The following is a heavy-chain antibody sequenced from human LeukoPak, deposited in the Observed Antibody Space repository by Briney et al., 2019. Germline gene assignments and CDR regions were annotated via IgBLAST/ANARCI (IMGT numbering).Heavy chain of an antibody. J-gene: IGHJ4*02. CDR2: IYSGGST. V-gene: IGHV3-53*01. CDR3: ARVSSSGWRSFDD. D-gene: IGHD6-19*01. CDR1: GFSVNNNY. Sequence: GGSLRLSCAASGFSVNNNYLTWVRQAPGKGLEWVSLIYSGGSTYYADSVKGRFTISRDNSKDTLYLQMNSLRAEDTAVYYCARVSSSGWRSFDDWGQGTLVIVSS.